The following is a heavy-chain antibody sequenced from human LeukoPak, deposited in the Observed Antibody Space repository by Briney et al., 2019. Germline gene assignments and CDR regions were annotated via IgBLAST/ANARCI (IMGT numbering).Heavy chain of an antibody. CDR1: GFTFSSYG. V-gene: IGHV3-33*01. Sequence: PGGSLRLSCAASGFTFSSYGMHWVRQAPGKGLEWVAVIWYDGSNKYYADSVKGRFTISRDNSKNTLYLQMNSLRAEDTAVYYCARGRVQVTMIVVVITGDAFDIWGQGTMVTVSS. J-gene: IGHJ3*02. CDR2: IWYDGSNK. CDR3: ARGRVQVTMIVVVITGDAFDI. D-gene: IGHD3-22*01.